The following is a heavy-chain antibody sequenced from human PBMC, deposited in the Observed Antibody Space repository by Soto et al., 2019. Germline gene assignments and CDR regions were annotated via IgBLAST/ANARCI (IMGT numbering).Heavy chain of an antibody. CDR3: ASTQRGYSYGSDY. V-gene: IGHV3-66*01. D-gene: IGHD5-18*01. J-gene: IGHJ4*02. CDR1: GVTVSSSQ. Sequence: GGSLRLSCAASGVTVSSSQMTWVRQAPGKALEWVSLIFIGGTTQYAVSVKGRFTISRDNAKNSLYLQMSSLRAEDTAVYYCASTQRGYSYGSDYWGQGTLVIVSS. CDR2: IFIGGTT.